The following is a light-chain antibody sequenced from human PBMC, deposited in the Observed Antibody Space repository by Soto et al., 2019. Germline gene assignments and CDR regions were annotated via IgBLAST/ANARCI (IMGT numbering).Light chain of an antibody. CDR1: QRISNS. V-gene: IGKV1-39*01. CDR2: AAS. CDR3: QQSYSSPQMYT. J-gene: IGKJ2*01. Sequence: DIQMTPSPSSLSASVGDRVTITCRASQRISNSLNWYQQKPGKAPDLLIYAASNLQSGVPSRFSGSGSGTDFTLTISSLQPEDFATYYCQQSYSSPQMYTFGQGTKLEIK.